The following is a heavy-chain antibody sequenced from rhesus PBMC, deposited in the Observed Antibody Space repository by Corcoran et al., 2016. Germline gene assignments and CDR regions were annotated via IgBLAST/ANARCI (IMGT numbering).Heavy chain of an antibody. Sequence: QVQLVQSGAEVKKPGSSVKVSCKASGYTFTDYYMHWVRPDPRQGLGWMEWINPYNGNTKDAKKFQGRVTMTRDTSTSTAYMELSSLRSEDTAVYYCARGYCSGIYCYVGYYFDYWGQGVLVTVSS. CDR2: INPYNGNT. CDR3: ARGYCSGIYCYVGYYFDY. D-gene: IGHD2-27*01. CDR1: GYTFTDYY. J-gene: IGHJ4*01. V-gene: IGHV1S2*01.